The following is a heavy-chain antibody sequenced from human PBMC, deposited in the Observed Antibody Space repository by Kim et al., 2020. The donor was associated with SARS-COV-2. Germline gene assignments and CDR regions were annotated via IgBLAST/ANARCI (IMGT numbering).Heavy chain of an antibody. CDR2: ST. CDR3: ARGSSAIFDY. V-gene: IGHV3-74*01. Sequence: STSYADSVKGRFTISRDNAKNTLYLQMNSLRAEDTAVYYCARGSSAIFDYWGQGTLVTVSS. D-gene: IGHD2-2*01. J-gene: IGHJ4*02.